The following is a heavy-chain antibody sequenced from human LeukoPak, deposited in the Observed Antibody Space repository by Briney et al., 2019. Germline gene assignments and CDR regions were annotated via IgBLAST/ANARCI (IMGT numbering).Heavy chain of an antibody. D-gene: IGHD2-15*01. Sequence: ASVKVSCKASGYTFTSYGISWVRQAPGQGLEWVGWISAYNGHTNYAQKFQDRVTMTTDTSTTTAYLELKSLRSDDTAVYYCARSQGHRLLNYYSYYMDVWGKGTTVTVSS. CDR1: GYTFTSYG. J-gene: IGHJ6*03. V-gene: IGHV1-18*01. CDR2: ISAYNGHT. CDR3: ARSQGHRLLNYYSYYMDV.